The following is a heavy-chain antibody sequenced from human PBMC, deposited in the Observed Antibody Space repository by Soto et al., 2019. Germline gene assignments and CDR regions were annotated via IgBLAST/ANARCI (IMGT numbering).Heavy chain of an antibody. Sequence: GGSLRLSCAASGFTFRSYAMHWFGQAPGKGLDWVAVRSYDGSNKYYADSGKGRFTISRDNAKNTMYLKMSSLRAEDTAAYYCASQSVGGWLPSSLRQDFHYCGQGTLVTVSS. V-gene: IGHV3-30-3*01. J-gene: IGHJ4*02. D-gene: IGHD6-13*01. CDR3: ASQSVGGWLPSSLRQDFHY. CDR2: RSYDGSNK. CDR1: GFTFRSYA.